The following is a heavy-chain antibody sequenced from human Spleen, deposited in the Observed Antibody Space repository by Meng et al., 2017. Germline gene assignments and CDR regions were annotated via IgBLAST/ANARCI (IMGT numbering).Heavy chain of an antibody. V-gene: IGHV3-7*01. Sequence: GGSLRLSCAASGFTFSSSWMSWVRQAPGKGLEWVANIKQDGSEKYYMDSVKGRFTISRDNAKNSLYLQISRLRAEDTAVYYCVRGIAASFESWGQGTLATVSS. CDR2: IKQDGSEK. CDR1: GFTFSSSW. CDR3: VRGIAASFES. J-gene: IGHJ5*01. D-gene: IGHD6-13*01.